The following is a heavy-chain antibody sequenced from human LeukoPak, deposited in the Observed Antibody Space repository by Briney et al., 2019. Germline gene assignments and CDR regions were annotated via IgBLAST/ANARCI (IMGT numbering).Heavy chain of an antibody. CDR3: TRDPEGAAADLRDYYYYYGMDV. Sequence: PGGSLRLSCTASGFTFGDYAMSWVRQAPGKGLEWVGFIRSKAYGGKTEYAASVKGRFTISRDDSKSIAYLQMNSLKTEDTAVYYCTRDPEGAAADLRDYYYYYGMDVWGQGTTVTVSS. V-gene: IGHV3-49*04. D-gene: IGHD6-13*01. CDR1: GFTFGDYA. CDR2: IRSKAYGGKT. J-gene: IGHJ6*02.